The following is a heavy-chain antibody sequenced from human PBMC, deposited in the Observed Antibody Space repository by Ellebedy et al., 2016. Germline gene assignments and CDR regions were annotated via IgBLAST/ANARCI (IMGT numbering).Heavy chain of an antibody. CDR1: GYTFTGYY. CDR2: INPNSGGT. CDR3: ARGDGYNVWMDY. J-gene: IGHJ4*02. V-gene: IGHV1-2*04. Sequence: ASVKVSCXASGYTFTGYYMHWVRQAPGQGLEWMGWINPNSGGTNYAQKFQGWVTMTRDTSISTAYMELSRLRSDDTAVYYCARGDGYNVWMDYWGQGTLVTVSS. D-gene: IGHD5-24*01.